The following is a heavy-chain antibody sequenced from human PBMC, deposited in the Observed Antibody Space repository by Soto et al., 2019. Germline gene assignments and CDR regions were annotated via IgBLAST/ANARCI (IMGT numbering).Heavy chain of an antibody. CDR3: ARARDRAMAVHWFFDL. J-gene: IGHJ2*01. D-gene: IGHD5-18*01. CDR2: ISYDGNSK. V-gene: IGHV3-30*04. CDR1: GFTFSSYA. Sequence: QVQLVESGGNMVQPGGSLRLSCAASGFTFSSYAMHWVRQAPGKGLEWVAVISYDGNSKYYAESVKGRFTFSRDNSKNTLYLQMDSLPVDDTAVYYCARARDRAMAVHWFFDLWGRGTLVTVSS.